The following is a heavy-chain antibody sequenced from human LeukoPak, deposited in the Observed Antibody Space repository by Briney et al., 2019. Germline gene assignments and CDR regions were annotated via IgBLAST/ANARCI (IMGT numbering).Heavy chain of an antibody. Sequence: GGSLRLSCAASGFSFGNYAMSWVRQAPGKGLEWVSVISGSGVVTFYADSVQGRFTISRDSSKSTFYLQMNSLRAEDTAVYYCAKATTVVTLDDAFDLRGQGTLVTVSS. CDR1: GFSFGNYA. V-gene: IGHV3-23*01. D-gene: IGHD4-23*01. J-gene: IGHJ3*01. CDR2: ISGSGVVT. CDR3: AKATTVVTLDDAFDL.